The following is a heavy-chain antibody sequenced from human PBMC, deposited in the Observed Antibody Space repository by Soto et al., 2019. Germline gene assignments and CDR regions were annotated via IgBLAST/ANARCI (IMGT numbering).Heavy chain of an antibody. Sequence: SETLSLTCTVSGGSLSTYYWSCIRQPPGKGLEWIGYVYYSGRTNYNPSLSSRVNISVDTSKTQFSLKLSSVTSADTAVYYCARESPYYGFEYSGQGTTVTVSS. J-gene: IGHJ4*02. CDR2: VYYSGRT. D-gene: IGHD3-22*01. V-gene: IGHV4-59*01. CDR3: ARESPYYGFEY. CDR1: GGSLSTYY.